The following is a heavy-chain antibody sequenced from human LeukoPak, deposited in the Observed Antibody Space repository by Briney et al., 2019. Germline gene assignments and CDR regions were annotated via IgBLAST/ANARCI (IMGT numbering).Heavy chain of an antibody. V-gene: IGHV1-3*01. J-gene: IGHJ4*02. CDR2: INVGNGDT. Sequence: ASVKVSCKASGYTFTSYAMHWVRQAPGQRLEWMGWINVGNGDTKYSQKFQGRVTITRDTSASTAYMELSSLRSEDTAVYHCAKVDSANTYDYWGQGILVTVSS. D-gene: IGHD3/OR15-3a*01. CDR1: GYTFTSYA. CDR3: AKVDSANTYDY.